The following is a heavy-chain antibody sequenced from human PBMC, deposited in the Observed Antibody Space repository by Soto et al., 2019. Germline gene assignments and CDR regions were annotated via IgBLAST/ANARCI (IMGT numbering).Heavy chain of an antibody. V-gene: IGHV4-59*01. CDR3: ARTLFRWGIWFNP. D-gene: IGHD3-16*01. CDR2: IYYSGST. J-gene: IGHJ5*02. CDR1: CGSISSYY. Sequence: PSETLSLTCTVSCGSISSYYWSWIRQPPGKGLEWIGYIYYSGSTNYNPSLKSRVTISVDTSKNQFSLKLSSVTAADTAVYYCARTLFRWGIWFNPWGQGTLFTVPS.